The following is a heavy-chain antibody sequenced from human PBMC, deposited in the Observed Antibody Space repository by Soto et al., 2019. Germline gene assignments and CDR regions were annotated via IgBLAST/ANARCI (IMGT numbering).Heavy chain of an antibody. CDR2: INPNSGGT. J-gene: IGHJ3*02. Sequence: ASVKVSCKASGYTFTGYYMHWVRQAPGQGLEWMGWINPNSGGTNYAQKFQGWVTMTRDTSISTAYMELSRLRSDDTAVYYCARGGSGSSPSRAFDIWGQETMVTVSS. CDR3: ARGGSGSSPSRAFDI. CDR1: GYTFTGYY. D-gene: IGHD3-10*01. V-gene: IGHV1-2*04.